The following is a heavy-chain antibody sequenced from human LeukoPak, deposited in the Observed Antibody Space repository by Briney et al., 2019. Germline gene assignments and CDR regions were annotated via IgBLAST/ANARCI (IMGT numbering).Heavy chain of an antibody. CDR2: INTSGGST. D-gene: IGHD4-17*01. V-gene: IGHV1-46*01. Sequence: ASGKVSCKASVSTXTSYYMHGVRQAPGQGLGWMGIINTSGGSTRYAQKFQGRVTMNRDTSTSTVYMELSSLRSEDTAVYYCARNPVTTKYFDYWGQGTLVTVSS. J-gene: IGHJ4*02. CDR1: VSTXTSYY. CDR3: ARNPVTTKYFDY.